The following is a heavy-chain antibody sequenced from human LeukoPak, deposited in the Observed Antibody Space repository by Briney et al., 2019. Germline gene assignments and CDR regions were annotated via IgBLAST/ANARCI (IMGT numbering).Heavy chain of an antibody. J-gene: IGHJ5*02. Sequence: GASVKLSCKAFGYTFTGYWVHWVRQAPGQGPEWVGVISPSGGSTIYAQKFKGRVTLTRDMSTSTDYLELSSLRSEDTAVYYCARDNSVRDEAWWFNPWGQGTLVTVSS. D-gene: IGHD5-24*01. V-gene: IGHV1-46*01. CDR1: GYTFTGYW. CDR3: ARDNSVRDEAWWFNP. CDR2: ISPSGGST.